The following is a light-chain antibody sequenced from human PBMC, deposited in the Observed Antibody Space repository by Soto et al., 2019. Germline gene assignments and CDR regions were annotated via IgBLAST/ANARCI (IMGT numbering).Light chain of an antibody. Sequence: DIQMTQSPSTLSASVGDRVTITCRASQSIGSWLAWYQQQPGKAPKLLIYKASTLESGVPSRFSGTGSETEFTLTISSLQPDDSATYYCQPYSSYSRTFGQGTKVDIK. CDR3: QPYSSYSRT. CDR1: QSIGSW. J-gene: IGKJ1*01. V-gene: IGKV1-5*03. CDR2: KAS.